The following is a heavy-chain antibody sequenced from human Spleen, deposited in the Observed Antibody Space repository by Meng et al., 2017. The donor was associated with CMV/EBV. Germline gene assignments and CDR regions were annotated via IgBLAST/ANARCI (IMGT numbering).Heavy chain of an antibody. D-gene: IGHD4-17*01. CDR1: AASLSSYY. J-gene: IGHJ3*02. CDR2: IYTSGST. CDR3: ARVSGYGDYHDAFDI. Sequence: QVSAAGRVKPSQILPPPSSVSAASLSSYYWGWIRQPAGKGLEWIGRIYTSGSTNYNPSLKSRVTMTTDTSTSTAYMELRSLRSDDTAVYYCARVSGYGDYHDAFDIWGQGTMVTVSS. V-gene: IGHV4-4*07.